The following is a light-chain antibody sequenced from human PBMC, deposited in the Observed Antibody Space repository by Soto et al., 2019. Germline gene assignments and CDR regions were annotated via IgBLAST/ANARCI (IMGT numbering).Light chain of an antibody. CDR2: DNN. CDR3: QSYDSSLSGVV. CDR1: TSNIGAGYD. V-gene: IGLV1-40*01. J-gene: IGLJ2*01. Sequence: QAVLTQPPAVSGAPGQRVTISCTGSTSNIGAGYDVHWYQQLPGTAPKLLIYDNNNRPSGVPDRFSGSKSDTSASLAITGLQAEDEADYYCQSYDSSLSGVVFGGGTKLTVL.